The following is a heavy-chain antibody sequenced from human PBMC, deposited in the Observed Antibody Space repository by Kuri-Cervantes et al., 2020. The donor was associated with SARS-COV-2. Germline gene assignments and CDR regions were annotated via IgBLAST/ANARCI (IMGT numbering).Heavy chain of an antibody. CDR1: GFTFSSYS. CDR3: ASDFWSGYYTLGSRVGY. Sequence: GESLKISCVASGFTFSSYSMNWVRQAPGKGLEWVSSISSSSSYIYYTASVKCRFTISRDNDKNSLYLQFTSMRHEDTAVYYCASDFWSGYYTLGSRVGYWGQGTLVTVSS. D-gene: IGHD3-3*01. CDR2: ISSSSSYI. V-gene: IGHV3-21*01. J-gene: IGHJ4*02.